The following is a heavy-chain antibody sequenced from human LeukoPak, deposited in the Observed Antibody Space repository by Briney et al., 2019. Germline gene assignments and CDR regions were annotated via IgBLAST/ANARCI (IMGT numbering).Heavy chain of an antibody. D-gene: IGHD3-22*01. V-gene: IGHV4-59*01. J-gene: IGHJ3*02. Sequence: PSETLSLTCAVYGGSFSGYYWSWIRQPPGKGLEWIGYIYYSGSTNYNPSLKSRVTISVDTSKNQFSLKLSSVTAADTAVYYCAREYYYDSSGDEGAFDIWGQGTMVTVSS. CDR2: IYYSGST. CDR1: GGSFSGYY. CDR3: AREYYYDSSGDEGAFDI.